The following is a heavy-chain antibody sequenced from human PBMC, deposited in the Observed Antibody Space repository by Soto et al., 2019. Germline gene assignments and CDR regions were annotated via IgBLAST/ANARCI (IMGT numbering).Heavy chain of an antibody. CDR2: IYYSGST. J-gene: IGHJ3*02. CDR1: GGSISSYY. V-gene: IGHV4-59*08. Sequence: SETLSRTCTVSGGSISSYYWSWIRQPPGKGLEWIGYIYYSGSTNYNPSLKSRVTISVDTSKNQFSLKLSSVTAADTAVYYCARLHYGTYAFDIWGQGTMVTVSS. CDR3: ARLHYGTYAFDI. D-gene: IGHD4-17*01.